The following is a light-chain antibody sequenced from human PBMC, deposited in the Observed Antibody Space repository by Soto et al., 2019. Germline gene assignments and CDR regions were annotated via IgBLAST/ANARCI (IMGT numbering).Light chain of an antibody. V-gene: IGKV1-9*01. Sequence: DIQLTQSPSFLSASVGDRVTITCRASQGLSNNVAWYQLKPGKAPNLLIYTAFTLQSGVPSRFSGSGSGTEFTLTISSLQPEDSATYYCQQANSYPLTSGGGTKVEIK. CDR2: TAF. CDR1: QGLSNN. CDR3: QQANSYPLT. J-gene: IGKJ4*01.